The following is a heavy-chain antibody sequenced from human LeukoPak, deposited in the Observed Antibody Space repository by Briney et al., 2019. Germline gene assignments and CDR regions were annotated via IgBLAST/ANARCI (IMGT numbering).Heavy chain of an antibody. Sequence: GGSLRLSCAASGFTFSSYWMSWVRQGPGKGLEWVANIKEDGSEKYYVDSVKGRFTISRDNAKNSLHLQMNSLRAEDTAVYYCARETPRRGETRDGYRWGQGTVVTVSS. CDR3: ARETPRRGETRDGYR. J-gene: IGHJ4*02. CDR1: GFTFSSYW. D-gene: IGHD5-24*01. CDR2: IKEDGSEK. V-gene: IGHV3-7*01.